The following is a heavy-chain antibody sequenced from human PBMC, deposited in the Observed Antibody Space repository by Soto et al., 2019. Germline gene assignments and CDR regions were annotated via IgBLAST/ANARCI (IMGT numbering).Heavy chain of an antibody. J-gene: IGHJ4*02. V-gene: IGHV4-31*02. D-gene: IGHD1-26*01. CDR1: GDSVGRGGHY. CDR3: ARDAGLASAIDY. Sequence: QVQLQESGPGLVKPSQTLSVTCSVSGDSVGRGGHYWTWIRQHPGKGLEWIGSIYLTGSTSYNPSLKSRVTISVDRSKNQFSLKVSSVTAADTAVYYCARDAGLASAIDYWGQGTLITVSS. CDR2: IYLTGST.